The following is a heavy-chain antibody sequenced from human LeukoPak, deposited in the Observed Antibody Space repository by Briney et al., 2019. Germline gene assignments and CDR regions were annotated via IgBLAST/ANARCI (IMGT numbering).Heavy chain of an antibody. D-gene: IGHD6-13*01. CDR2: IYYSGST. Sequence: PSETLSLTCTVSGGSISSSYYYWGWIRQPPGKGLEWIGSIYYSGSTYYNPSLKSRVTISVDTSKNQFSLKLSSVTAADTAVYYCARLRQQLVLYYYYGMDVWGQGTTVTVSS. CDR3: ARLRQQLVLYYYYGMDV. J-gene: IGHJ6*02. V-gene: IGHV4-39*01. CDR1: GGSISSSYYY.